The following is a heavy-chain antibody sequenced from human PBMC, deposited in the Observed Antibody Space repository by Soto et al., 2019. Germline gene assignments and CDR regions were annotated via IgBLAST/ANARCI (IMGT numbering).Heavy chain of an antibody. J-gene: IGHJ6*02. CDR1: GFTFSTYA. V-gene: IGHV3-23*01. D-gene: IGHD3-3*01. CDR2: ISSSGDAT. Sequence: LRLSCAASGFTFSTYAMTWVRQAPGKGLEWVSIISSSGDATYYLDSVKGRFTISRDNSRNTLHLQMNSLRAEDAAVYFCAKNGDFWSWGMDVWGQGTTVTVSS. CDR3: AKNGDFWSWGMDV.